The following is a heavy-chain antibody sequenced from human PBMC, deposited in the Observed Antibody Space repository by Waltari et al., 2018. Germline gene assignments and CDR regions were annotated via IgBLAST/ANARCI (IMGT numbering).Heavy chain of an antibody. CDR3: ARDVGNVGGNY. J-gene: IGHJ4*02. CDR1: GFTFSEYW. V-gene: IGHV3-7*01. D-gene: IGHD3-10*01. Sequence: EVQLVESGGGLVQPGGSLRLSCLVSGFTFSEYWMSWVRQAPGKGLEWVANIKQDGSDIYYADSVKGRFTISRDNAKNSLYLQMNSLRAEDTAVYYCARDVGNVGGNYWGQGTLVTVSS. CDR2: IKQDGSDI.